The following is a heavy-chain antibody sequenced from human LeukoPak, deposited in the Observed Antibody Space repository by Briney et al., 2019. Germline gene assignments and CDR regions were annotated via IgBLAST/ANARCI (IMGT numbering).Heavy chain of an antibody. J-gene: IGHJ3*02. CDR2: IKKDGSEK. V-gene: IGHV3-7*05. CDR3: ARVWDTAMANDAFDI. Sequence: GGSLRLSCAASGFIFSTYWMSWVRQAPGKGLEWVANIKKDGSEKYYVDSVKGRFTISRDNAKNSLYLQMNSLRAEDTAVYYCARVWDTAMANDAFDIWGQGTMVTVSS. D-gene: IGHD5-18*01. CDR1: GFIFSTYW.